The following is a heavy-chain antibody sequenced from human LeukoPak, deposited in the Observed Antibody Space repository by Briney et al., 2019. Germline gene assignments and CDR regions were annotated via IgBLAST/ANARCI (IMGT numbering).Heavy chain of an antibody. CDR2: IWYDGSNK. J-gene: IGHJ6*02. CDR3: ARIRQWELPYQTYYYYGMDV. V-gene: IGHV3-33*08. D-gene: IGHD1-26*01. CDR1: GFTFSSYA. Sequence: GGSLRLSCAASGFTFSSYAMHWVRQAPGKGLEWVAVIWYDGSNKYYADSVKGRFTISRDNSKNTLYLQMNSLRAEDTAVYYCARIRQWELPYQTYYYYGMDVWGQGTTVTVSS.